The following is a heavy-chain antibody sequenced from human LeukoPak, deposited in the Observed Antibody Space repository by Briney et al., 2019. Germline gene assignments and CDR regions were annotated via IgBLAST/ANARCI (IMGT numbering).Heavy chain of an antibody. CDR3: ARGVSRAPYYYYYGMDV. CDR1: W. D-gene: IGHD6-6*01. J-gene: IGHJ6*02. CDR2: IDSDGRST. Sequence: WMHWVRQAPGKGLVRVSRIDSDGRSTTYADSVKGRFTISRDNTKNTLYLQMNSLRAEDTAVYYCARGVSRAPYYYYYGMDVWGQGTTVTVSS. V-gene: IGHV3-74*01.